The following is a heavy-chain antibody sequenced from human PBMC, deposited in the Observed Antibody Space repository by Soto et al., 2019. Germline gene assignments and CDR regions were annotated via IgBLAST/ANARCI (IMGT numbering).Heavy chain of an antibody. Sequence: EVQLVESGGGLVQPGGSLRLSCAAAGFTFSNYALTWVRQSPGKGLEWVSTFSGSGGSTYYADSVRGRFTISRDKSKNTLFLQMNSLRVEDTAIYYCARDWTGDSCPCLDVWGQGTTVSVSS. CDR3: ARDWTGDSCPCLDV. J-gene: IGHJ6*02. D-gene: IGHD3-3*01. V-gene: IGHV3-23*04. CDR1: GFTFSNYA. CDR2: FSGSGGST.